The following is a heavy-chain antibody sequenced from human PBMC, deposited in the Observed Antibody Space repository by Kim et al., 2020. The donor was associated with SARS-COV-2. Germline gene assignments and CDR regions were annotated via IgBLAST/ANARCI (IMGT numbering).Heavy chain of an antibody. CDR3: ARGGRYDSSGYYYYYGMDV. CDR1: GYTFTSYG. Sequence: ASVKVSCKASGYTFTSYGISWVRQAPGQGLEWMGWISAYNGNTNYAQKLQGRVTMTTDTSTSTAYMELRSLRSDDTAVYYCARGGRYDSSGYYYYYGMDVWGQGTTVTVSS. CDR2: ISAYNGNT. D-gene: IGHD3-22*01. V-gene: IGHV1-18*01. J-gene: IGHJ6*02.